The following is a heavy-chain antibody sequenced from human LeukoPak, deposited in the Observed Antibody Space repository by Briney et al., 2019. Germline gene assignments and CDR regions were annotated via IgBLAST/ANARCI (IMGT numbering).Heavy chain of an antibody. CDR3: ARGPTSYYYYYMDV. V-gene: IGHV4-61*02. J-gene: IGHJ6*03. Sequence: SQTLSLTCTVSGGSISSGSYYWSWIRQPAGKGLEWIGRIYTSGSTNYNPSLKSRVTISVDTSKNQFSLKLSPVTAADTAVYYCARGPTSYYYYYMDVWGKGTTVTVSS. D-gene: IGHD1/OR15-1a*01. CDR2: IYTSGST. CDR1: GGSISSGSYY.